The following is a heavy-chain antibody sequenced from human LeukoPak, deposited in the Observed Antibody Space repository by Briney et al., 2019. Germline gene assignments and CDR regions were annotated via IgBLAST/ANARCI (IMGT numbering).Heavy chain of an antibody. J-gene: IGHJ4*02. CDR3: VKGVPLTIFDY. D-gene: IGHD3-9*01. V-gene: IGHV3-23*01. CDR1: RFTFRSYG. CDR2: ISDSGDST. Sequence: TGGSLRLSCVVSRFTFRSYGMSWVRQAPGKGLEWVSVISDSGDSTYYADSLKGRFTISRDNSKNTLYLQMNSLRAEDTAVYYCVKGVPLTIFDYWGQGTLVTVSS.